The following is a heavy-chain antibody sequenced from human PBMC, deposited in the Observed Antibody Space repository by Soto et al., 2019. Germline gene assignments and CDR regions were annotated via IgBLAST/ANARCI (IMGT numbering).Heavy chain of an antibody. CDR2: INHSGST. D-gene: IGHD2-15*01. CDR1: GRSFRGYY. Sequence: AETLYLTCAAYGRSFRGYYWIWIRQPPGKGLEWIGEINHSGSTNYNPSLKSRVTISVDTSKNQFSLKLSSVTAADTAVYYCAREVVVVAATNNWFDPWGQGTLVTVSS. J-gene: IGHJ5*02. V-gene: IGHV4-34*01. CDR3: AREVVVVAATNNWFDP.